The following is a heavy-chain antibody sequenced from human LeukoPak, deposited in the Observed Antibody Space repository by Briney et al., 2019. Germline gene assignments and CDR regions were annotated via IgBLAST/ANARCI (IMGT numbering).Heavy chain of an antibody. V-gene: IGHV3-9*01. CDR1: GFTFDDYA. J-gene: IGHJ4*02. D-gene: IGHD3-22*01. CDR3: ARDYDSSGYFDY. CDR2: ISWNSGSI. Sequence: PGGSLRLSCAASGFTFDDYAMHWVRQAPGKGLEWVSGISWNSGSIGYADSVKGRFTISRDNAKNSLYLQMNSLRAEDTAVYYCARDYDSSGYFDYWGQGTLVTVSS.